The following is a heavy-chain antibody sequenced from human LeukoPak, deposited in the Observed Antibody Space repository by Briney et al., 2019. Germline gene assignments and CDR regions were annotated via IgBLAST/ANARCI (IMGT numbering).Heavy chain of an antibody. D-gene: IGHD7-27*01. V-gene: IGHV3-30-3*01. CDR3: ATIGDRRTGELYRIDY. Sequence: GGSLRLSCAASGFTFSSYAMHWVRQAPGKGLEWVAVVSYDGSNKYYADSVTDRFTISRDNSKNTLFLQMNSLRAEDAAVYYCATIGDRRTGELYRIDYWGQGTLVTVSS. J-gene: IGHJ4*02. CDR2: VSYDGSNK. CDR1: GFTFSSYA.